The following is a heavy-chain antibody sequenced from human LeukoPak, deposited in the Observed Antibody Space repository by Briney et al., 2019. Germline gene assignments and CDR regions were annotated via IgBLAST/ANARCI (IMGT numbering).Heavy chain of an antibody. D-gene: IGHD3-10*01. J-gene: IGHJ5*02. V-gene: IGHV6-1*01. Sequence: SQTLSLTCAISGDSVSSNSAAWNWIRQSPSRGLEWLGRTYYRSKWYNDYAVSVKSRITINPDTSKNQFSLQLNSVTPEDTAEYYCARGDNVLLWFGESDNWFDPWGQGTLVTVSS. CDR3: ARGDNVLLWFGESDNWFDP. CDR1: GDSVSSNSAA. CDR2: TYYRSKWYN.